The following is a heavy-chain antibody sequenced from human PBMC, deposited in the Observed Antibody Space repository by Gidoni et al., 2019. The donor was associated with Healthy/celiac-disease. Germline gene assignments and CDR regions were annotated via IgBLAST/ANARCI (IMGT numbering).Heavy chain of an antibody. CDR2: INHSGST. D-gene: IGHD7-27*01. J-gene: IGHJ4*02. CDR3: ARQTSLGPVSN. CDR1: GGSFSGYY. V-gene: IGHV4-34*01. Sequence: QVQLQQWGAGLLKPSETLYLTCAVYGGSFSGYYWSGVRQPPGKGLEWIGEINHSGSTHYIPSLKSLVTISVDTSKNQFSLKLSSVNAADTAVYYCARQTSLGPVSNWGQGTLVTVSS.